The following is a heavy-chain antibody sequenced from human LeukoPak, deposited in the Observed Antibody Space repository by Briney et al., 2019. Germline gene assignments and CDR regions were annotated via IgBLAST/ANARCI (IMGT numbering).Heavy chain of an antibody. CDR1: GFTFDDYA. D-gene: IGHD6-6*01. V-gene: IGHV3-9*03. CDR3: AKDRYSSSSGAFDI. J-gene: IGHJ3*02. Sequence: GRSLGLSCAASGFTFDDYAMHWVRQAPGKGLEWVSGISWNSGSIGYADPVKGRFTISRDNAKNSLYLQMNSLRAEDMALYYCAKDRYSSSSGAFDIWGQGTMVTVSS. CDR2: ISWNSGSI.